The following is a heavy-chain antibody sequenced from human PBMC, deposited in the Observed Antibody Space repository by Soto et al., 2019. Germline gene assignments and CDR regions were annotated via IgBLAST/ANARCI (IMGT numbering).Heavy chain of an antibody. CDR2: LYDVDGS. CDR1: GLTISGKKY. CDR3: ATWHEREHAYDV. Sequence: DVQLVESGGGLIQPGESLRLSCAAFGLTISGKKYVAWVRKAPGKGLEWVSGLYDVDGSFYADSVRGRFTTSSDSSKTTVYLQMNDLRPDDTAVYYCATWHEREHAYDVWGQGTTVTVSS. D-gene: IGHD1-1*01. V-gene: IGHV3-53*01. J-gene: IGHJ3*01.